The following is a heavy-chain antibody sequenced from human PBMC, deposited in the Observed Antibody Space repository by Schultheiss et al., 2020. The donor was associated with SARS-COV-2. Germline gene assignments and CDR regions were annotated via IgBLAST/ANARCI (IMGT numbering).Heavy chain of an antibody. Sequence: SETLSLTCTVSGGSISSYYWSWIRQPPGKGLEWIGEINHSGSTNYNPSLKSRVTISVDTSKNQFSLKLSSVTAADTAVYYCARAHCSGLITANCINWFDPWGQGTLVTVSS. CDR2: INHSGST. V-gene: IGHV4-34*01. J-gene: IGHJ5*02. CDR3: ARAHCSGLITANCINWFDP. CDR1: GGSISSYY. D-gene: IGHD3-10*02.